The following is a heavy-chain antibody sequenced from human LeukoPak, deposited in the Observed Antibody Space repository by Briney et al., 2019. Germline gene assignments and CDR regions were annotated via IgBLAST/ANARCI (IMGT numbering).Heavy chain of an antibody. CDR1: GYTFTSFY. J-gene: IGHJ4*02. Sequence: ASVKVSCKASGYTFTSFYMHWVRQAPGQGLEWMGIFNPSGSSTTYAQKFQGRVTMARDTSTSIVYMELSSLGSEDTAVYYCARAGENYYDFYYWGQGTLVTVSS. D-gene: IGHD1-26*01. CDR3: ARAGENYYDFYY. CDR2: FNPSGSST. V-gene: IGHV1-46*01.